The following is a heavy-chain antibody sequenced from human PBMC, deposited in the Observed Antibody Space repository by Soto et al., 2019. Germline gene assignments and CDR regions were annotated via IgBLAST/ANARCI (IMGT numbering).Heavy chain of an antibody. CDR2: IYYSGST. J-gene: IGHJ4*02. CDR1: GGSISSGGYY. CDR3: ARTLVVVAATHDY. V-gene: IGHV4-31*03. D-gene: IGHD2-15*01. Sequence: QVQLQESGPGLVKPSQTLSLTCTVSGGSISSGGYYWSWIRQHPGKGLEWIGYIYYSGSTYYNPSIKSRVNISVDTSKNQFSLKLSSVTAADTVVYYCARTLVVVAATHDYWGQGTLFTVSS.